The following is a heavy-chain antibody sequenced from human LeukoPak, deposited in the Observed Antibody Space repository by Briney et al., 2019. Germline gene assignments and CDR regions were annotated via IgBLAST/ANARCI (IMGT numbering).Heavy chain of an antibody. CDR3: AREARRDFGVVRGTNNWFDP. Sequence: PSETLSLTCTVSGGSISSYYWSWIRQPPGKGLEWIGYIYYSGSTNYNPSLKSRVTISVDTSKNQFSLKLSSVTAADTAVYYCAREARRDFGVVRGTNNWFDPWGQGTLVTVSS. J-gene: IGHJ5*02. V-gene: IGHV4-59*01. CDR2: IYYSGST. CDR1: GGSISSYY. D-gene: IGHD3-3*01.